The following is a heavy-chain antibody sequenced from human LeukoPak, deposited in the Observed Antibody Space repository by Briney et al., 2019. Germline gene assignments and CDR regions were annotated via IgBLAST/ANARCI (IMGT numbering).Heavy chain of an antibody. J-gene: IGHJ4*02. V-gene: IGHV3-64*02. D-gene: IGHD2-2*02. CDR3: AGEYCTTNNCYNWGLGY. Sequence: GGSLRLSCAASGFSFNTYTRRWVRQAPGKGLEYVSGIASNGGTKYYADSVKGRFTISRDNFKNTVYLQMDSLRTEDMTVYYCAGEYCTTNNCYNWGLGYWGQGTLVTVSS. CDR2: IASNGGTK. CDR1: GFSFNTYT.